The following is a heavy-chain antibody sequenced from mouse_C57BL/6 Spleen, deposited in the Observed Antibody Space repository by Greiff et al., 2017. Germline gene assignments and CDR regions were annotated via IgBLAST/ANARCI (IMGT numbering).Heavy chain of an antibody. J-gene: IGHJ2*03. CDR3: SSGRCDYFAF. CDR2: IHPNSGST. Sequence: VQLVQSGAELVKPGASVKLSCTASGYTFTSYWMHWVKQRPEQGLEWIGMIHPNSGSTKYNEKFKSKATLTSDKSSSTAYMQLSSLTSEYSAVYYCSSGRCDYFAFGGQGPRPPVAS. CDR1: GYTFTSYW. V-gene: IGHV1-64*01.